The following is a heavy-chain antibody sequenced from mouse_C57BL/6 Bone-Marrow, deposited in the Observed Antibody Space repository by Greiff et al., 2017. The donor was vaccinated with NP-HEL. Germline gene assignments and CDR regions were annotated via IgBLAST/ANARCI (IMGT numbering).Heavy chain of an antibody. V-gene: IGHV1-59*01. D-gene: IGHD2-2*01. CDR3: AWYGYDFDY. CDR2: IDPSDSYT. CDR1: GYTFTSYW. Sequence: QVQLQQPGAELVRPGPSVKLSCKASGYTFTSYWMHWVKQRPGQGLEWIGVIDPSDSYTNYNQKFKGKATLTVDTSSITAYMQLSSLTSEDSAVYYCAWYGYDFDYWGQGTTLTVSS. J-gene: IGHJ2*01.